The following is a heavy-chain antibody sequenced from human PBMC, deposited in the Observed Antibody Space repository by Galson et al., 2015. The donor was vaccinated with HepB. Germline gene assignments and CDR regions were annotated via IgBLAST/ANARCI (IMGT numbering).Heavy chain of an antibody. CDR3: ATSYYYDSSGYERAIDY. Sequence: QSGAEVKKPGESLRISCKGSGYRFTNYWISWVRQMPGKGLEWMGRIDPSDSYIKYSPSFQGHVTISADKSISTAYLQWSSLKASDTAMYYCATSYYYDSSGYERAIDYWGQGTLVTVSP. J-gene: IGHJ4*02. CDR2: IDPSDSYI. V-gene: IGHV5-10-1*01. D-gene: IGHD3-22*01. CDR1: GYRFTNYW.